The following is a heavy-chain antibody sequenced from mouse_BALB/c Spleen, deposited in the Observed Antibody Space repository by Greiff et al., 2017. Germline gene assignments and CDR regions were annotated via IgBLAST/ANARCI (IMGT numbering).Heavy chain of an antibody. CDR1: GFTFSSYT. CDR2: ISNGGGST. D-gene: IGHD1-1*01. Sequence: DVKLVESGGGLVQPGGSLKLSCAASGFTFSSYTMSWVRQTPEKRLEWVAYISNGGGSTYYPDTVKGRFTISRDNAKNTLYLQMSSLKSEDTAMYYCARQRTTVVFDYWGQGTTLTVSS. V-gene: IGHV5-12-2*01. J-gene: IGHJ2*01. CDR3: ARQRTTVVFDY.